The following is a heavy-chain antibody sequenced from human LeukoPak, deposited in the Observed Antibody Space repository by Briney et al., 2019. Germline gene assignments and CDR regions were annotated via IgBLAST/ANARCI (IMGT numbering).Heavy chain of an antibody. CDR2: MRPNSGET. D-gene: IGHD2-15*01. V-gene: IGHV1-8*02. J-gene: IGHJ1*01. Sequence: ASVKVSCKASGYTFTNSEINWVRQVAGQGLEWMGWMRPNSGETVNVQKFQGRVTMTRGISTSTAYMELTGLRSDDTAVYFCARGYCSGGGCYTAEYLPHWGQGTLVTVSS. CDR1: GYTFTNSE. CDR3: ARGYCSGGGCYTAEYLPH.